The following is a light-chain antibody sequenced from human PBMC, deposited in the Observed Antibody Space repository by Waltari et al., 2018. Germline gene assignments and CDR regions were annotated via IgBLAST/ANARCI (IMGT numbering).Light chain of an antibody. J-gene: IGKJ3*01. V-gene: IGKV1-39*01. Sequence: DIQMTQSPSSLSASVGDRVTITCRSSQAISNFLNWYQQNPRKAPKLLIYAASNLQSGVPSRFSGGGSGTDFTLTITSLQPDDFATYYCQQSFITPFIFGPGTKVDF. CDR3: QQSFITPFI. CDR1: QAISNF. CDR2: AAS.